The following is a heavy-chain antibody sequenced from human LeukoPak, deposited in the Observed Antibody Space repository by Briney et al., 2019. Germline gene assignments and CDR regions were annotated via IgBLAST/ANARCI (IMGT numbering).Heavy chain of an antibody. CDR1: GYTFTGYY. CDR2: INPNSGGT. D-gene: IGHD2-15*01. CDR3: ARDFRGVGYCSGGSCRLFDP. V-gene: IGHV1-2*02. J-gene: IGHJ5*02. Sequence: ASVKVSCKASGYTFTGYYMHWVRQAPGQGREWMGWINPNSGGTNYAQKFQGRVTMTRDTSISTAYMELSRLRSDDTAVYYCARDFRGVGYCSGGSCRLFDPWGQGTLVTVSS.